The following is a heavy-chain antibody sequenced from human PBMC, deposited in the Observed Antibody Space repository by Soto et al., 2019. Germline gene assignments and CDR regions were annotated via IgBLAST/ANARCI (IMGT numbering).Heavy chain of an antibody. V-gene: IGHV4-59*01. CDR3: ARASPYGDYALDY. J-gene: IGHJ4*02. CDR2: IYYSGST. D-gene: IGHD4-17*01. CDR1: GGSISSYY. Sequence: PSETLSLTCTVSGGSISSYYWSWIRQPPGKGLEWIGYIYYSGSTNYNPSLKSRPTISVDTSKNQFSLKLRSVTAADTADYYCARASPYGDYALDYWGQGTLVTVSS.